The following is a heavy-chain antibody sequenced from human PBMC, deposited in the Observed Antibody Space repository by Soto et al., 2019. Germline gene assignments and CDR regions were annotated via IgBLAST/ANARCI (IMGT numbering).Heavy chain of an antibody. CDR2: INQSGST. CDR3: ARDTVTPGNGMDV. Sequence: QVQLQQWGAGLLKPSETLSLTCAVYGGSFSDYYWSWIRQPPGKGLEWIGEINQSGSTNYNPSLKSRVXXSXDXXKKQFSLKLTSVTAADTAVYYCARDTVTPGNGMDVWGQGTTVTVSS. D-gene: IGHD4-17*01. V-gene: IGHV4-34*01. CDR1: GGSFSDYY. J-gene: IGHJ6*02.